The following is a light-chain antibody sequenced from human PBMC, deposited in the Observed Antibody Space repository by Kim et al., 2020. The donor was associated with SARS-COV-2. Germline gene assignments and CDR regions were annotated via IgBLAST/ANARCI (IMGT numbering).Light chain of an antibody. J-gene: IGKJ5*01. V-gene: IGKV3-20*01. CDR2: GAT. CDR1: QSMSSSQ. Sequence: IVLTQSPGTLSLSPGESATLSCRASQSMSSSQLAWYQYKPGQAPRLLISGATNRATGIPDRFSGSGSGTDFTLIIRRLEPEDFAVYYCQEHGTSFGQGTRLEIK. CDR3: QEHGTS.